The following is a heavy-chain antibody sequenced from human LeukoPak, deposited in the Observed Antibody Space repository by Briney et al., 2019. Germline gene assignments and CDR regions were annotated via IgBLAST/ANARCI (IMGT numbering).Heavy chain of an antibody. CDR1: GFTVSSNY. Sequence: GGSLRLSCAASGFTVSSNYTSWVRQAPGKGLEWVSVIYSGGSTYYADSVKGRFTISRDNSKNTLYLQMNSLRAEDTAVYYCARPDSSSWYYFDYWGQGTLVTVSS. CDR2: IYSGGST. V-gene: IGHV3-53*01. CDR3: ARPDSSSWYYFDY. D-gene: IGHD6-13*01. J-gene: IGHJ4*02.